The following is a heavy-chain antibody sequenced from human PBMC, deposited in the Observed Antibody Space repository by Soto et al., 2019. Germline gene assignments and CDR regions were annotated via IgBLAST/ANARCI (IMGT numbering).Heavy chain of an antibody. CDR3: ARERRGSNWFDP. CDR1: GCSISSSAYY. D-gene: IGHD5-12*01. V-gene: IGHV4-39*02. J-gene: IGHJ5*02. Sequence: SETLSLTCTVSGCSISSSAYYWGWIRQPPGRGMQWIASISYSGSTYYNPSLKGRVTISQDTSKNQFSLKLSSVTAADTALYFCARERRGSNWFDPWGQGTLVTVSS. CDR2: ISYSGST.